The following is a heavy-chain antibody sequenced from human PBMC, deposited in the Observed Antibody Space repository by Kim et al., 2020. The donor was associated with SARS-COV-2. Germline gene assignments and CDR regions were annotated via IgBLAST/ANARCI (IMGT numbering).Heavy chain of an antibody. CDR3: ARVHLAAAGTLDY. Sequence: SVKVSCKAAGGTFRSYGISWVRQAPGQGLEWMGGITPIFGRTNYAQKFQGRVTITADESTSTVYLDLTSLTSDDSAVYYCARVHLAAAGTLDYWGQGTLVAVS. CDR1: GGTFRSYG. CDR2: ITPIFGRT. D-gene: IGHD6-13*01. J-gene: IGHJ4*02. V-gene: IGHV1-69*13.